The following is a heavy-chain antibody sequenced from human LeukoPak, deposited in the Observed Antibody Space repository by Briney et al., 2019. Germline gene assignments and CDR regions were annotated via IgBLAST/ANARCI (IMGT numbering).Heavy chain of an antibody. V-gene: IGHV4-31*03. J-gene: IGHJ4*02. D-gene: IGHD6-13*01. CDR1: GGSISSGGYY. Sequence: SETLSLTCTVSGGSISSGGYYWSWIRQHPGKGLEWIGYIYYSGGTYYNPSLKGRVTMSVDTSKNQFSLKLSSVTAADTAVYYCARGPSYSSRLDYWGQGTLVTVSS. CDR3: ARGPSYSSRLDY. CDR2: IYYSGGT.